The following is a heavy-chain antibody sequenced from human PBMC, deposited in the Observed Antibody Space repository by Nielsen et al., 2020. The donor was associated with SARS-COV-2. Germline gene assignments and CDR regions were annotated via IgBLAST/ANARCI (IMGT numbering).Heavy chain of an antibody. CDR2: ISASGAST. CDR3: ANPWGSGWFYFDN. V-gene: IGHV3-23*01. D-gene: IGHD6-19*01. Sequence: GESLKISCAASGFTFSNYVMNWVRQSPGKGLEWVSAISASGASTYYADSVKGRFTISRDNSKNTLYLQMNSLEIEDTAVYYCANPWGSGWFYFDNWGQGTLVTVSA. CDR1: GFTFSNYV. J-gene: IGHJ4*02.